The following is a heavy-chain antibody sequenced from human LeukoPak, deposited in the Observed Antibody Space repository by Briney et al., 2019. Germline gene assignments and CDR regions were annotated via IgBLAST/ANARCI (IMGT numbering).Heavy chain of an antibody. Sequence: ASVKVSCKASGYTFTGYYMHWVRQAPGQGLEWMGWINPNSGGTNYAQKFQGRVTMTGDTSISTAYVELSSLRSDDTAVYYCARAMATRGYYYYMDVWGKGTTVTVSS. J-gene: IGHJ6*03. CDR3: ARAMATRGYYYYMDV. CDR2: INPNSGGT. V-gene: IGHV1-2*02. D-gene: IGHD5-18*01. CDR1: GYTFTGYY.